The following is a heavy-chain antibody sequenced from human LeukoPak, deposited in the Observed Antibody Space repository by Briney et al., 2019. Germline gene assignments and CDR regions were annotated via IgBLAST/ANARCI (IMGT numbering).Heavy chain of an antibody. CDR3: AKGRQWLGY. CDR2: IWHDGTIK. D-gene: IGHD6-19*01. V-gene: IGHV3-33*03. CDR1: GFTFSVYG. Sequence: GGSLRLSCAASGFTFSVYGMHWVRQAPGKGLEWVAVIWHDGTIKYYADSVKGRFTISRDNSKNSLYLQMNSLRTEDTALYYCAKGRQWLGYWGQGTLVTVSS. J-gene: IGHJ4*02.